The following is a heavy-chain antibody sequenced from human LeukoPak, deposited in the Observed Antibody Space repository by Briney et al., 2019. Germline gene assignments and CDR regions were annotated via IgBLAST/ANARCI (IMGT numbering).Heavy chain of an antibody. CDR3: ARASGDIVETATMGSY. CDR1: GFTFNSYR. Sequence: GGSLRLSCAAPGFTFNSYRMNWVRQAPGRGREWVSSISSRSSSIYYADSGKGRFTISRDNAKNSLYLQMNSLRAEDTAVYYCARASGDIVETATMGSYWGQGTLVTVSS. J-gene: IGHJ4*02. CDR2: ISSRSSSI. D-gene: IGHD5-18*01. V-gene: IGHV3-21*01.